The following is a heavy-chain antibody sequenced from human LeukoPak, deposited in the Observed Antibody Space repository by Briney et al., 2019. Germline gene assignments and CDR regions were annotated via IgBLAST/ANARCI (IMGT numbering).Heavy chain of an antibody. Sequence: PSETLSLTCTVSGGSISSSSYSWGWIRQPPGKGLEWIGSLFYSGSTNYNPSLKSRVTISVDTSKNQFSLKLSSVSAADTAVYYCARGADSSGYYSIFYFDYWGQGTLVTVSS. CDR2: LFYSGST. J-gene: IGHJ4*02. CDR1: GGSISSSSYS. V-gene: IGHV4-39*07. D-gene: IGHD3-22*01. CDR3: ARGADSSGYYSIFYFDY.